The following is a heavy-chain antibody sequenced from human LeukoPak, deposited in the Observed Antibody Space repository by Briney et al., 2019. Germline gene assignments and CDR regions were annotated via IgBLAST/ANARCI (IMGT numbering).Heavy chain of an antibody. Sequence: GGSLRLSCAASGFTFSSYAMHWVRQAPGKGLEWVAVISYDGSNKYYADSVKGRFTISRDNSKNTLYLQMNSLRAEDTAVYYCARGSQGYCSGGSCYYYYGMDVWGQGTTVTVSS. D-gene: IGHD2-15*01. V-gene: IGHV3-30-3*01. J-gene: IGHJ6*02. CDR2: ISYDGSNK. CDR1: GFTFSSYA. CDR3: ARGSQGYCSGGSCYYYYGMDV.